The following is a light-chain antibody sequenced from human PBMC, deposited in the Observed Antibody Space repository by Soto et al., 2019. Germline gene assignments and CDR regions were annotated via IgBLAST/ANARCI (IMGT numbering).Light chain of an antibody. J-gene: IGKJ1*01. CDR2: GAS. CDR3: QHYNNWPPWT. CDR1: LSVSGN. Sequence: DIVLTQSPGTLSLSPGERATLSCRASLSVSGNYLAWYQQKPGQAPRLLIYGASIRATGIPARFSGSGSGTEFTLTISTLQSEDFAIYYCQHYNNWPPWTFGQGTKVDIK. V-gene: IGKV3-15*01.